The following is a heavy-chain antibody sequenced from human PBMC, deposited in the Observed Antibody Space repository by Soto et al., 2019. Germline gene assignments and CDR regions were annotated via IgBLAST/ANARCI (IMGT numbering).Heavy chain of an antibody. CDR2: ISTGNDNT. J-gene: IGHJ6*02. V-gene: IGHV1-3*04. D-gene: IGHD1-26*01. CDR3: ARDRLGHYYYYGMDV. CDR1: GYPFSSYA. Sequence: ASVKVSCEASGYPFSSYAIHWVRQAPGQRLEWMGWISTGNDNTKYSQKFEGRVTITRDTSATTAYMELSSLKSEDTAVYFCARDRLGHYYYYGMDVWGQGTTVTVSS.